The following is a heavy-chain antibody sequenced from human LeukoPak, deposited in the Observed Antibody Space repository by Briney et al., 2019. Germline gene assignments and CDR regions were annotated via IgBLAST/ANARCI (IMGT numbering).Heavy chain of an antibody. CDR3: ARVSLYCSSTSCDGPHDAFDI. CDR1: GFTFSSYW. CDR2: IKQDGSEK. Sequence: GGSLRLSCAASGFTFSSYWMIWVRQAPGKGLEWVANIKQDGSEKYYVDSVKGRVTISRDNAKNSLYLQMNSLRAEDTAVYYCARVSLYCSSTSCDGPHDAFDIWGQGTMVTVSS. V-gene: IGHV3-7*01. J-gene: IGHJ3*02. D-gene: IGHD2-2*01.